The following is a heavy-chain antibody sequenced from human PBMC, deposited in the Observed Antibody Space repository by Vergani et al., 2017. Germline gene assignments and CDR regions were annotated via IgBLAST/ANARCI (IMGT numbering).Heavy chain of an antibody. Sequence: QVQLQESGPGLVKPSQTLSLTCTVSGGSISSGGYYWSWIRQHPGKGLGWIGYIDYSGSTYYNPSHKSRVTISVDTSKNQFSLKLGSVTAADTAVYYCARVRMGFLERDYWGQGTLVTVSS. CDR3: ARVRMGFLERDY. V-gene: IGHV4-31*03. J-gene: IGHJ4*02. CDR2: IDYSGST. D-gene: IGHD3-3*01. CDR1: GGSISSGGYY.